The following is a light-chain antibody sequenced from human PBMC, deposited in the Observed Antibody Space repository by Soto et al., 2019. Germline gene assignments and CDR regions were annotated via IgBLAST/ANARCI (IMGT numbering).Light chain of an antibody. Sequence: VMTRSPTTLSVSPGERATVSCRSSHGVGNNLAWYQQIPGQAPRLLIYDATNRATGIPARFSGSGSGTDFTLTISSLQPEDFAVYYCQQRSNWPPRITFGQGTRLEIK. J-gene: IGKJ5*01. CDR3: QQRSNWPPRIT. V-gene: IGKV3D-15*01. CDR2: DAT. CDR1: HGVGNN.